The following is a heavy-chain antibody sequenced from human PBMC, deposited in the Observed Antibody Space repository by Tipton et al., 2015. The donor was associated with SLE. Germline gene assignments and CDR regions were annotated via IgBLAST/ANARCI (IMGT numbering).Heavy chain of an antibody. D-gene: IGHD6-13*01. V-gene: IGHV3-48*03. J-gene: IGHJ3*02. CDR2: ISSSGSTM. CDR1: GFTFSSYE. CDR3: ARDEAAADPRAFDI. Sequence: SLRLSCAASGFTFSSYEMNWVRQAPGKGLEWVSYISSSGSTMYYADSVKDRFTISRDNAKNSLYLQMNSLRAEDTAVYYCARDEAAADPRAFDIWGQGTMVTVSS.